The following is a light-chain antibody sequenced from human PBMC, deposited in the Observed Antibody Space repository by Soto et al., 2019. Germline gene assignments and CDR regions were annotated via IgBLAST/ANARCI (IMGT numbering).Light chain of an antibody. CDR3: KQADSSPLT. J-gene: IGKJ4*01. CDR2: DAS. Sequence: DIQMTQSPSSVSASTADTVPIPCPASQVIGMRLAWYQQKPGKAPKLLIYDASSLQSGVPSRFSGSGSGTDFTLTIDILQTEDFATYFCKQADSSPLTFGGGTKVDIK. CDR1: QVIGMR. V-gene: IGKV1D-12*01.